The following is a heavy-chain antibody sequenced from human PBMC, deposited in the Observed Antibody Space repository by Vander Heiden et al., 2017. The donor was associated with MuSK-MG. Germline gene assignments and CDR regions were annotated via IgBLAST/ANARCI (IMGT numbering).Heavy chain of an antibody. Sequence: QVDLVQSGAEVQTPGASVKVSCKASGYTFTNYASAWVRQAPGQGLEWMGWISTYRGDTNYAQKFQDRVTMTRDTSTSKAYMHLRSLRSDNTAVFYCARVLAYKDFDYWGPGTLGTVSS. CDR1: GYTFTNYA. J-gene: IGHJ4*02. CDR2: ISTYRGDT. V-gene: IGHV1-18*01. CDR3: ARVLAYKDFDY. D-gene: IGHD1-20*01.